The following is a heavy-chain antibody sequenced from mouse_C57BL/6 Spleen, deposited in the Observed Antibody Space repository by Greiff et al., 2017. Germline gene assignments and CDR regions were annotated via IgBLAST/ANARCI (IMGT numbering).Heavy chain of an antibody. V-gene: IGHV1-82*01. D-gene: IGHD3-2*02. CDR3: ARGAAQAAYFDY. CDR2: IYPGDGDT. Sequence: QVQLKESGPELVKPGASVKLSCKASGYAFSSSWINWVKQRPGKGLEWIGRIYPGDGDTNYNGKFKGKATMTADKSTSTVYMQLRSQTAEDSAVYVGARGAAQAAYFDYWGQGTTLTVSS. CDR1: GYAFSSSW. J-gene: IGHJ2*01.